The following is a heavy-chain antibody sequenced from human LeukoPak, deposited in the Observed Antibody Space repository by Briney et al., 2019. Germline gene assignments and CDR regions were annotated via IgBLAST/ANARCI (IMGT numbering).Heavy chain of an antibody. Sequence: GGSLRLSCAASGFTFSSHWMSWVRQAPGKGLEWVATIKQDGSEKYYVDSLKGRFTISRDNAKNSVYVQMNSLRAEDTAVYYCARLSAGRTDYWGQGTLVTVSS. CDR2: IKQDGSEK. CDR3: ARLSAGRTDY. CDR1: GFTFSSHW. V-gene: IGHV3-7*01. J-gene: IGHJ4*02.